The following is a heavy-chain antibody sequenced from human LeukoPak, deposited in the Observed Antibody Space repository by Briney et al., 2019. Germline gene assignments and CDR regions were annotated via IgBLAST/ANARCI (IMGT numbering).Heavy chain of an antibody. V-gene: IGHV4-59*01. CDR3: ARSNGFNDAFDI. CDR2: LYYSGST. CDR1: GGSISSYF. D-gene: IGHD4-17*01. J-gene: IGHJ3*02. Sequence: PSETLSLTCTASGGSISSYFWSWLRQPPGKGLEWIGYLYYSGSTNYNPSLKSRVTISVDTSKNQFSLRRSSVTAADTAVCYCARSNGFNDAFDIWGQGTMVTVSS.